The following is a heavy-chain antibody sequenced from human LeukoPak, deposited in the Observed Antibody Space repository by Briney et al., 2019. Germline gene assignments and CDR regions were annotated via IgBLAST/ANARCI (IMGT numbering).Heavy chain of an antibody. CDR3: ARAGQCGGDCYSLDY. CDR1: GGSINGYS. V-gene: IGHV4-59*01. CDR2: MYYSGST. D-gene: IGHD2-21*02. Sequence: KPSETLSLTCTVSGGSINGYSWTWLRQPPGKGLESLGYMYYSGSTNYNPSLKSRVTISVDTSKNQFSLKLRSVTAADTAVYYCARAGQCGGDCYSLDYWGQGTLVTVSS. J-gene: IGHJ4*02.